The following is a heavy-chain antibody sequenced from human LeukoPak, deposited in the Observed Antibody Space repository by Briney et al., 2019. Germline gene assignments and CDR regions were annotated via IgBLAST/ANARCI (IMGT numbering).Heavy chain of an antibody. Sequence: SGTLSLTCAVSGGSISSSNWWWCVRQPPGKRLEGIGEIYHSGSTNYNPSLKSRVTISVDNSKNQFSLKLSSVTAADTAVYYGARGRGYSYGDLDYWGQGTLVTVSS. V-gene: IGHV4-4*02. J-gene: IGHJ4*02. CDR2: IYHSGST. D-gene: IGHD5-18*01. CDR3: ARGRGYSYGDLDY. CDR1: GGSISSSNW.